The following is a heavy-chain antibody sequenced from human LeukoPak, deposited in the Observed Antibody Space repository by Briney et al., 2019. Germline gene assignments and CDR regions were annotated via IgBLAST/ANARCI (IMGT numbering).Heavy chain of an antibody. J-gene: IGHJ4*02. CDR2: ISGSGGST. CDR3: AKTIRWIQLWSLDY. D-gene: IGHD5-18*01. CDR1: GFTFSSYA. V-gene: IGHV3-23*01. Sequence: PGGSLRLSCAASGFTFSSYAMSWVRQAPGKGLEWVSAISGSGGSTYYADSVKGRFTTSRDNSKNTLYLQMNSLRAEDTAVYYCAKTIRWIQLWSLDYWGQGTLVTVSS.